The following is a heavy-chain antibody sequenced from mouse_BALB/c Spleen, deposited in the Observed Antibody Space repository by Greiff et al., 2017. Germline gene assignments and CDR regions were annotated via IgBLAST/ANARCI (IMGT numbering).Heavy chain of an antibody. V-gene: IGHV1S29*02. CDR3: ASYDVYYYFDY. Sequence: EVQLQQSGPELVKPGASVKISCKASGYTFTDYNMHWVKQSHGKSLEWIGYIYPYNGGTGYNQKFKSKATLTVDNSSSTAYMELRSLTSEDSAVYYCASYDVYYYFDYWGQGTTLTVSS. CDR1: GYTFTDYN. D-gene: IGHD2-3*01. CDR2: IYPYNGGT. J-gene: IGHJ2*01.